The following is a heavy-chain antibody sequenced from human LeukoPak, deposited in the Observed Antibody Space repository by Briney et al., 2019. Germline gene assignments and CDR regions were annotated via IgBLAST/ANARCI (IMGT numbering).Heavy chain of an antibody. CDR1: GFTFSSYA. CDR3: ARVRRGTGFADY. V-gene: IGHV3-30*04. Sequence: PGGSLRLSCAASGFTFSSYAMHWVRQAPGKWLEWVAVISYDGSNKYYADSVKGRFTISRDNSKNTLYLQMNSLRAEDTAVYYCARVRRGTGFADYWGQGTLVTVSS. J-gene: IGHJ4*02. CDR2: ISYDGSNK. D-gene: IGHD3-10*01.